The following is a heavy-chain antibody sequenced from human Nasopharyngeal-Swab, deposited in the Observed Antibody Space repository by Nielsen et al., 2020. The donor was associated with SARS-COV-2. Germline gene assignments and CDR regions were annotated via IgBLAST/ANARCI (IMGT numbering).Heavy chain of an antibody. CDR2: IYASGDT. CDR3: AAPLTGLHY. J-gene: IGHJ4*02. CDR1: EFTVTNYY. Sequence: GASLKISCAASEFTVTNYYMTWVRQVPGKGLEWISHIYASGDTHTADAVKGRFTISRDSSENTLYLEMNNLTPDDTATYYCAAPLTGLHYWGQGTLVTVSS. D-gene: IGHD1-20*01. V-gene: IGHV3-53*01.